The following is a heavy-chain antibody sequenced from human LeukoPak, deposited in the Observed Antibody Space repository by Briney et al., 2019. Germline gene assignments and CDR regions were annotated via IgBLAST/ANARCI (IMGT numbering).Heavy chain of an antibody. CDR2: IYHSGST. J-gene: IGHJ5*02. CDR1: GGSISSYY. D-gene: IGHD5-18*01. CDR3: ARLVADTATSRWFDP. V-gene: IGHV4-59*08. Sequence: SETLSLTCTVSGGSISSYYWSWIRQPPGKGLEWIGYIYHSGSTNYNPSLKSRVTISVDTSKNQFSLKLSSVTAADTAVYYCARLVADTATSRWFDPWGQGTLVTVSS.